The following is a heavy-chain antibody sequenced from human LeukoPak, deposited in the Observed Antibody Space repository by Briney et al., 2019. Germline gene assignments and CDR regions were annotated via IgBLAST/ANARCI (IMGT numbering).Heavy chain of an antibody. CDR2: ISSSSYI. D-gene: IGHD6-19*01. J-gene: IGHJ5*02. Sequence: PGGSLRLSCAASGFTFSSYSMNWVRQAPGKGLEWVSSISSSSYIYYADSVKGRFTISRDNAKNSLYLQMNSLRAEDTAVYYCARELTSGWYDVGWYVDWFDPWGQGTLVTVSS. CDR1: GFTFSSYS. V-gene: IGHV3-21*01. CDR3: ARELTSGWYDVGWYVDWFDP.